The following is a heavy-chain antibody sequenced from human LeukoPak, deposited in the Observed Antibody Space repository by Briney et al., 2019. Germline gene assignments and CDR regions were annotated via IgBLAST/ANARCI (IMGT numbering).Heavy chain of an antibody. CDR2: IYYRGST. V-gene: IGHV4-39*01. J-gene: IGHJ4*02. D-gene: IGHD2-21*02. CDR1: GGSISGSSYY. CDR3: ARTVWSRLAAGLDS. Sequence: SETLSLTCSVSGGSISGSSYYWGWIRQPPGKGLEWIGNIYYRGSTYYNPSLKSRVIMSIDTSKNQFSLKVNSVTATDTAVYYCARTVWSRLAAGLDSWGQGTLVTVSS.